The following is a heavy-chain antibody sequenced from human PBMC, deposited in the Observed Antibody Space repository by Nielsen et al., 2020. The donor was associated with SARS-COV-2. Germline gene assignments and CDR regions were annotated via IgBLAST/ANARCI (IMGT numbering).Heavy chain of an antibody. CDR1: GGSFSGYY. J-gene: IGHJ5*02. Sequence: SETLSLTCAVYGGSFSGYYWSWIRQPPGKGLEWIGEINHSGSTNYNPSLKSRVTISVDTSKNQFSLKLSSVTAADTAVYYCARGRRYGQWLAPGWFDPWGQGTLVTVSS. CDR2: INHSGST. CDR3: ARGRRYGQWLAPGWFDP. V-gene: IGHV4-34*01. D-gene: IGHD6-19*01.